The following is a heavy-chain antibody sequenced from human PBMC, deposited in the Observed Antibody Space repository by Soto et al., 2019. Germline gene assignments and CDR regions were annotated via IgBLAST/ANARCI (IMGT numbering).Heavy chain of an antibody. CDR2: TYYRSKWYN. D-gene: IGHD6-13*01. CDR1: GDSVSSNSAG. CDR3: ARDSSRWEYSYHGMDV. Sequence: SQTLSLTCAISGDSVSSNSAGWNWIRQSPSRGLEWLGRTYYRSKWYNDYAVSVKSRITINPDTSKNQFSLQLNSVTPEDTAVYYCARDSSRWEYSYHGMDVWGQGTTVPVSS. J-gene: IGHJ6*02. V-gene: IGHV6-1*01.